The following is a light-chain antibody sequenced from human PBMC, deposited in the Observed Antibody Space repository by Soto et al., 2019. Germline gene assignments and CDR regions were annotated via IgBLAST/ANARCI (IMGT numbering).Light chain of an antibody. Sequence: QSVLTQPASVSGSPGQSITISCTGTSSDVGGYDFVSWYQQHPGKAPKVMIYDVSNRPSGVSNRFSGSKSGNTASLTTSGRQAEDEADYYCCSYTSSDTYVFGTGPKLTV. J-gene: IGLJ1*01. CDR1: SSDVGGYDF. CDR3: CSYTSSDTYV. CDR2: DVS. V-gene: IGLV2-14*01.